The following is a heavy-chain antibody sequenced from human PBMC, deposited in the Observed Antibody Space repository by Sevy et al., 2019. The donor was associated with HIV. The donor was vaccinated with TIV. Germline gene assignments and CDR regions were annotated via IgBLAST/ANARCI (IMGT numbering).Heavy chain of an antibody. Sequence: ASVKVSCKASGYTFTSYDINWVRQATGQGLEWMGWMNPNSGNTGYAQKFQGRVTMTRNTSISTADMELSSLRSEDTAVYYCARLSRSKNRYYYYGMDVWGQGTTVTVSS. V-gene: IGHV1-8*01. CDR3: ARLSRSKNRYYYYGMDV. D-gene: IGHD3-3*02. CDR1: GYTFTSYD. J-gene: IGHJ6*02. CDR2: MNPNSGNT.